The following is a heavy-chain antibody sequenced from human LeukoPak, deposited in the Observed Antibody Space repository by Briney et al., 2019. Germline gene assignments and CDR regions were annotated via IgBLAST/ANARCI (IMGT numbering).Heavy chain of an antibody. J-gene: IGHJ4*02. CDR1: GGSISSYY. CDR3: ARSPNSGYDPFDY. D-gene: IGHD5-12*01. Sequence: SETLSLTCSVSGGSISSYYWSWIRQPPGKGLEWIGYIYYSGGTNYNPSLKSRVTISVDTSKNQFSLRLSPVTAADTAVYYCARSPNSGYDPFDYWGQGTLVTVSS. CDR2: IYYSGGT. V-gene: IGHV4-59*08.